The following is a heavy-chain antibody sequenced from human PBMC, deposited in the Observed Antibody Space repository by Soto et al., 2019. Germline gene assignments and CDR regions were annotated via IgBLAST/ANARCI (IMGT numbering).Heavy chain of an antibody. Sequence: PGESLKISCKGSGYSFTSYWIGWVRQMPGKGLEWMGIIYPGDSDTRYSPSFQGQVTISADKSISTAYLQWSSLKASDTAMYYCARRGFGCSSTSCYGPHYYYYYMDVWGKGTTVTVSS. CDR1: GYSFTSYW. D-gene: IGHD2-2*01. J-gene: IGHJ6*03. CDR2: IYPGDSDT. V-gene: IGHV5-51*01. CDR3: ARRGFGCSSTSCYGPHYYYYYMDV.